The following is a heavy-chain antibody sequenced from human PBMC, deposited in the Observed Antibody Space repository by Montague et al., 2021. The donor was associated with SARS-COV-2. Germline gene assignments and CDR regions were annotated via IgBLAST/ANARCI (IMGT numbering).Heavy chain of an antibody. D-gene: IGHD4-23*01. V-gene: IGHV3-48*03. J-gene: IGHJ4*02. CDR1: GFTFSSFE. CDR3: AREVPTVVKIDC. Sequence: LRLSCAASGFTFSSFEMNWVRQAPGKGLEWVSYISSSGSPQHYADSVRGRFTISRDNAKNSLYLQMNSLRAEDTAIYYCAREVPTVVKIDCWGQGTLVTVSS. CDR2: ISSSGSPQ.